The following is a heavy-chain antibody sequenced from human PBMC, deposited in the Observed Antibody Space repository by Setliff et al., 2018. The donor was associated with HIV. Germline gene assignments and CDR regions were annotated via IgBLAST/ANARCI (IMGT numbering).Heavy chain of an antibody. V-gene: IGHV1-46*01. CDR1: RGTFRNSA. Sequence: ASVKVSCKASRGTFRNSAINWVRQAPGQGLEWMGIINPSGGSTSYAQKFQGRVTMTRDTSTSTVYMELSSLRSEDTAVYYCARGRGSYSFGYWGQGTLVTVSS. CDR3: ARGRGSYSFGY. D-gene: IGHD1-26*01. CDR2: INPSGGST. J-gene: IGHJ4*02.